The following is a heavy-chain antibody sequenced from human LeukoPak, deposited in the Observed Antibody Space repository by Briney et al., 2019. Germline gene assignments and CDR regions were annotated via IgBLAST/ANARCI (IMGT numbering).Heavy chain of an antibody. CDR3: ARQDSAYTYDWFVP. D-gene: IGHD5-18*01. J-gene: IGHJ5*02. CDR1: DGSIGSYC. V-gene: IGHV4-59*08. CDR2: IYYSGIT. Sequence: SANLSLTCSVSDGSIGSYCWSWIRPPPRMGLEWVGYIYYSGITTYNPSLKSRVTISVDTSKNHFSLKLRSVTPADTAVYFCARQDSAYTYDWFVPWGQGTLVTVSS.